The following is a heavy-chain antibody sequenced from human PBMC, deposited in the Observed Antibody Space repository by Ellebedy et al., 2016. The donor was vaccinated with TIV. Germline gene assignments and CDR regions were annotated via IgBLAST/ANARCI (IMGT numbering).Heavy chain of an antibody. CDR3: ARVYDSYYFDY. D-gene: IGHD3-3*01. CDR1: GFTFNIFA. CDR2: IMYDGTNR. Sequence: GGSLRLSCTASGFTFNIFAMHWVRLTPAKGLEWLGVIMYDGTNRWYVDSLEGRFTISRDNSKKTLYLQMNRLRPEDTAVYNCARVYDSYYFDYWGQGTLVTVSS. V-gene: IGHV3-30-3*01. J-gene: IGHJ4*02.